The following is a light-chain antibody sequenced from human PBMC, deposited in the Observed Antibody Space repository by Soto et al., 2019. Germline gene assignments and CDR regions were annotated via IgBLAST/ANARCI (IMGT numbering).Light chain of an antibody. V-gene: IGKV3-11*01. J-gene: IGKJ4*01. CDR1: QSVNIY. CDR2: DVS. CDR3: QQRSSWPVT. Sequence: EIVLTQAPATLSLSPGERATLSCRASQSVNIYLAWYQQRPGQAPRLLIYDVSNRATGIPARFSGSGSGTDFTLTFSSLEPEDFAVYYCQQRSSWPVTFGGGTKVEIK.